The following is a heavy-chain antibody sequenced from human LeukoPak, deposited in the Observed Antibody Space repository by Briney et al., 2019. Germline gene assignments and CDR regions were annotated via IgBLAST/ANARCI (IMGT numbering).Heavy chain of an antibody. CDR3: AKDLGISGWSFDY. D-gene: IGHD3-10*01. CDR1: GFTFSTYA. J-gene: IGHJ4*02. V-gene: IGHV3-23*01. Sequence: GGSLRFSCAASGFTFSTYAMSWVRQAPGKGLEWVSAISGSGGSTYYADSVKGRFTISRDNSKNTLYLQMNSLRAEDTAVYYCAKDLGISGWSFDYWGQGTLVTVSS. CDR2: ISGSGGST.